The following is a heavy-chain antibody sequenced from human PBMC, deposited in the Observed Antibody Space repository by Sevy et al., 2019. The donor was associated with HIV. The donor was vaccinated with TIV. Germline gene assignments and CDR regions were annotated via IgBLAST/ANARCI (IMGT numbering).Heavy chain of an antibody. Sequence: GSLRLSCAASGFTFSSYAMHWVRQAPGKGLEYVSAISSNGGSTYHANSMKGRFTISRDNSKNTLYLQMGSLRAEDMAVYYCARVVGWLQNFGAFDIWGQGTMVTVSS. J-gene: IGHJ3*02. V-gene: IGHV3-64*01. CDR2: ISSNGGST. D-gene: IGHD3-3*01. CDR3: ARVVGWLQNFGAFDI. CDR1: GFTFSSYA.